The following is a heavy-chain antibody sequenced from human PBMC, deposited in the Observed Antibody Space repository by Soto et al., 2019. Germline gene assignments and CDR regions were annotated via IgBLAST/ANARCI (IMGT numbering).Heavy chain of an antibody. V-gene: IGHV3-33*01. D-gene: IGHD3-10*01. Sequence: QVQLVESGGGVVQPGRSLRLSCAASGFTFSSYGMHWVRQAPGKGLEWVAVIWYDGSNKYYADSVKGRFTISRDNPKNTLYLQMNSLRAEDTAVYYCARDSRFGELSFWGQGTLVTVSS. CDR1: GFTFSSYG. CDR2: IWYDGSNK. J-gene: IGHJ4*02. CDR3: ARDSRFGELSF.